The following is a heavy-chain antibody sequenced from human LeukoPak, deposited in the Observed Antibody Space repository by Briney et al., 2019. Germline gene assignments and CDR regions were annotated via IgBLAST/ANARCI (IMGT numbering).Heavy chain of an antibody. V-gene: IGHV4-61*08. Sequence: SQTLSLTCTVSAVSISSGGYYWSWIRQPPGRGLEWIAYIHYSGRATYHPSLKSRATISRDMSTNQFSMKMTSVTAADPAVYFCARAMCASYYVIFSFDYWAQG. J-gene: IGHJ4*02. D-gene: IGHD2/OR15-2a*01. CDR3: ARAMCASYYVIFSFDY. CDR2: IHYSGRA. CDR1: AVSISSGGYY.